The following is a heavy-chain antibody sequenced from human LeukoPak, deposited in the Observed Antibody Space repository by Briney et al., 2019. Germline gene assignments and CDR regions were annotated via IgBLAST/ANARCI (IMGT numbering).Heavy chain of an antibody. V-gene: IGHV3-7*05. J-gene: IGHJ4*02. D-gene: IGHD6-19*01. CDR2: INQDGSQK. CDR1: GFTFSSYY. Sequence: GGSLRLSCAASGFTFSSYYMSWVRQAPRKGLEWVANINQDGSQKYYVDSVKGRFTISRDNSKNTLYLQMNSLRAEDTAVYYCAKEVVAVAGLDYWGQGTLVTVSS. CDR3: AKEVVAVAGLDY.